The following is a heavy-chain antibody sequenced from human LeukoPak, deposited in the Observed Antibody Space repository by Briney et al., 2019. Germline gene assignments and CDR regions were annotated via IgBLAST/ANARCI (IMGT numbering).Heavy chain of an antibody. CDR3: AKTTYSSSWYTSS. V-gene: IGHV3-30*02. Sequence: GGSLRLSCAASGFTFSSYGMHWVRQAPGKGLEWVAFIRYDGSNKYYADSVKGRFTISRDNSKNTLYLQMNSLRAEGTAVYYCAKTTYSSSWYTSSWGQGTLVTVSS. D-gene: IGHD6-13*01. CDR2: IRYDGSNK. CDR1: GFTFSSYG. J-gene: IGHJ4*02.